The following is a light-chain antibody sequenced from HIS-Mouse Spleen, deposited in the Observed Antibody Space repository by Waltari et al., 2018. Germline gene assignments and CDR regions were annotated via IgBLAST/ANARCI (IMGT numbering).Light chain of an antibody. CDR2: EVS. Sequence: QSALTQPRSVSGSPGQSVTIPCTGTSSHVGGYNHVTWYQQPPGKAPKLMIYEVSNRPSGVSNRFSGSKSGNTASLTISGLQAEDEADYYCSSYTSSSTNWVFGGGTKLTVL. J-gene: IGLJ3*02. V-gene: IGLV2-14*01. CDR1: SSHVGGYNH. CDR3: SSYTSSSTNWV.